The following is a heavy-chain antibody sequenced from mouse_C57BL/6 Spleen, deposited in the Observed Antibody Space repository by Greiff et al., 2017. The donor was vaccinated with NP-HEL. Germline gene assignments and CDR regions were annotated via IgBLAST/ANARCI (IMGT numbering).Heavy chain of an antibody. D-gene: IGHD3-3*01. Sequence: VQLQESGPGLVQPSQSLSITCTVSGFSLTSYGVHWVRQSPGKGLEWLGVIWRGGSTDYNAAFMSRLSITTDNSKSQVFFKMNSLQADDTAIYYCAKRDGFAWFAYWGQGTLVTVSA. CDR1: GFSLTSYG. V-gene: IGHV2-5*01. CDR3: AKRDGFAWFAY. J-gene: IGHJ3*01. CDR2: IWRGGST.